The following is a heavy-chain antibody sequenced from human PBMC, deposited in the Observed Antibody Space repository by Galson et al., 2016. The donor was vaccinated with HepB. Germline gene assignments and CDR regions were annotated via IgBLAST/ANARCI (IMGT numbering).Heavy chain of an antibody. J-gene: IGHJ6*02. D-gene: IGHD5-18*01. CDR1: GFTFNSYP. V-gene: IGHV3-30*04. Sequence: SLRLSCAASGFTFNSYPMHWVHQAPGKGLEWVADISYEGSDKNYADSVRGRFTISRDNSKNTLSLQMNSLRAEDTALYYCTVTPYYYYALDVWGPGTTVTVSS. CDR2: ISYEGSDK. CDR3: TVTPYYYYALDV.